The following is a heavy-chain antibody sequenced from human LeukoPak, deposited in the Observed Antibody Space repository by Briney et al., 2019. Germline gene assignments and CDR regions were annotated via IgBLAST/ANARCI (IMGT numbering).Heavy chain of an antibody. CDR3: AKDGNYYYGSGSHFSV. D-gene: IGHD3-10*01. J-gene: IGHJ4*02. V-gene: IGHV3-53*01. Sequence: PGRSLRLSCAASGFTVSSSSMTWVRQAPGKGLECVSILYSGGNIYYADSVKGRFTISRDISKNTLYLQMNSLRAEGTAVYYCAKDGNYYYGSGSHFSVWGQGTLVTVSS. CDR2: LYSGGNI. CDR1: GFTVSSSS.